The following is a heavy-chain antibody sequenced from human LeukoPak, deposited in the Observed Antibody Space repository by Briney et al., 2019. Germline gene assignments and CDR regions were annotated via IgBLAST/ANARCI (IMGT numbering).Heavy chain of an antibody. V-gene: IGHV1-46*01. CDR2: INPSGGST. J-gene: IGHJ4*02. D-gene: IGHD4-17*01. CDR1: GYTFTSYY. Sequence: ASVKVPCKASGYTFTSYYMHWVRQAPGQGLEWMGIINPSGGSTSYAQKFQGRVTMTRDTSTSTVYMELSSLRSEDTAVYYCAREETTVIYFDYWGQGTLVTVSS. CDR3: AREETTVIYFDY.